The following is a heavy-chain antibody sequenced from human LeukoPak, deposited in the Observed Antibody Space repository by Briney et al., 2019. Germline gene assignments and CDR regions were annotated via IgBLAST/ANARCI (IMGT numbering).Heavy chain of an antibody. CDR1: GYYFTSYW. CDR3: ARLWGGIVAADDAFDI. CDR2: IDPSDSYT. Sequence: GESLKISCKGSGYYFTSYWISWVRQMPGKGLQWMGRIDPSDSYTNYSPSFQGQATMSADKSISTAYLQWSSLKASDTAMYYCARLWGGIVAADDAFDIWGQGTMVTVSS. V-gene: IGHV5-10-1*04. J-gene: IGHJ3*02. D-gene: IGHD2-15*01.